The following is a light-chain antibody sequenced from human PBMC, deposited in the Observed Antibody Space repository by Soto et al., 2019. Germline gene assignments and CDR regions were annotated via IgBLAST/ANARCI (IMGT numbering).Light chain of an antibody. CDR3: QQRSSWPPD. V-gene: IGKV3-11*01. Sequence: EIVLTQSPATLSLSPGERATLSCRASQSIRGFLAWYQQKPGQAPRLLISDTSTRATGIPARFSGSGSGTDFTLTIHGLEPEDVAVYYCQQRSSWPPDFGGGTKVEIK. CDR2: DTS. J-gene: IGKJ4*01. CDR1: QSIRGF.